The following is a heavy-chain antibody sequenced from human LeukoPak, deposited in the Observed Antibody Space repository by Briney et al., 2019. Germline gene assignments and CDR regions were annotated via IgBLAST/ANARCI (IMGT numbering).Heavy chain of an antibody. Sequence: GGSLRLSCAASGFTSSSYSITWVRQAPGKVMEWVSPIRSSSSSVNYADAVKGRCTISRDNAKNSLYLQMNSRRAEDTAVYYCATFRAGSGWHTQDAFDIWGQGTMVTVSS. CDR3: ATFRAGSGWHTQDAFDI. D-gene: IGHD6-19*01. J-gene: IGHJ3*02. CDR1: GFTSSSYS. V-gene: IGHV3-21*01. CDR2: IRSSSSSV.